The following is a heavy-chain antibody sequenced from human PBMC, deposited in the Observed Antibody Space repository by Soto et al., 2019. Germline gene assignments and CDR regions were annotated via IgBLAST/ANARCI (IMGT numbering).Heavy chain of an antibody. CDR3: AKGSTGTTKTSHFDY. CDR2: ISGSGGST. D-gene: IGHD1-7*01. J-gene: IGHJ4*02. CDR1: GFTFSSYA. V-gene: IGHV3-23*01. Sequence: EVQLLESGGGLVQPGGSLRLSCAASGFTFSSYAMSWVRQAPGKGLEWVSAISGSGGSTYYADSVKGRFTISRANSKNTLYLQMNSLRAEDTAVYYCAKGSTGTTKTSHFDYWGQGTLVTVSS.